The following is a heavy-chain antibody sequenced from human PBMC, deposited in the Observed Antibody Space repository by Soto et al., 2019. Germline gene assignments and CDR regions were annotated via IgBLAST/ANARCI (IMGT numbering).Heavy chain of an antibody. J-gene: IGHJ6*02. Sequence: EHLQESGPGLVKPSETLSLTCTVSGGSIDYYYWSWIRQSPGRGLEWIGQISDSGSTKYNPSLRSRVPLAVDTSKTQFALKLTSVTAADTAVYYCARDSSSWFPYHDLDIWGQGATVVVSS. V-gene: IGHV4-59*01. CDR1: GGSIDYYY. CDR3: ARDSSSWFPYHDLDI. D-gene: IGHD3-10*01. CDR2: ISDSGST.